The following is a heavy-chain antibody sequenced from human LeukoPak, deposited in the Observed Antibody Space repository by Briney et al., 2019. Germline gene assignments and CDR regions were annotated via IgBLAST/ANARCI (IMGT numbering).Heavy chain of an antibody. J-gene: IGHJ4*02. CDR3: ARGSPAPDY. CDR2: VHHSGTT. V-gene: IGHV4-59*11. D-gene: IGHD2-2*01. Sequence: SETLSLTCTVSDGSISGHYWSWIRQPPGKGLEWIGYVHHSGTTHYNPSLESRVTISVDTSKNQFSLSLTSVTAADTAVYYCARGSPAPDYWGQGTLVTVSS. CDR1: DGSISGHY.